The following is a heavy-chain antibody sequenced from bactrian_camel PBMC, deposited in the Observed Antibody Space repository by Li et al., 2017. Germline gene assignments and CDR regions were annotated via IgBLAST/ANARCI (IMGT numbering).Heavy chain of an antibody. D-gene: IGHD2*01. CDR1: GYTYSDYC. J-gene: IGHJ4*01. V-gene: IGHV3S53*01. CDR3: AADSKGIGGYCYIPSYPNY. Sequence: QVQLVESGGGTAQTGGSLRLSCVGSGYTYSDYCMAWFRQAPGKEREAVAVLDKSGNQRYADSVKGRFAISKDNDKNTLYLQMNSLKPEDTAMYYCAADSKGIGGYCYIPSYPNYWGQGTQVTVS. CDR2: LDKSGNQ.